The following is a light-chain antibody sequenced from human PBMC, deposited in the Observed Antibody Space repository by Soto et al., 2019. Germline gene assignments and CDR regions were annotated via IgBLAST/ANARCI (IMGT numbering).Light chain of an antibody. CDR3: QNHNSAPIT. Sequence: DIQMTQSPSSLSASVGDRVTITCRASRGISNYLAWYQQKPGKLPKLLIYAASTLQSGVPSRFSGSGSGTDFTLTISSLQPEDVASYYCQNHNSAPITFGQGTRLEIK. J-gene: IGKJ5*01. CDR1: RGISNY. V-gene: IGKV1-27*01. CDR2: AAS.